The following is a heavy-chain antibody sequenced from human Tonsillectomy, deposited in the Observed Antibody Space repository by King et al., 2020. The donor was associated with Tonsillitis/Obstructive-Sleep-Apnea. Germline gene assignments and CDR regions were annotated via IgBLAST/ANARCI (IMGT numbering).Heavy chain of an antibody. V-gene: IGHV1-46*01. J-gene: IGHJ5*02. CDR1: GYTFTTFS. Sequence: QLVQSGAEVKRPGASVKLSCKASGYTFTTFSIHWLRQAPGQGLQWMGIINPSGGATMYAQNFQGRVSMTRDTSTSTVYMELSSLRSDDTAVYYCARDEGNVVRQTVGREDNWFEPWGQGTLVTVSS. CDR3: ARDEGNVVRQTVGREDNWFEP. D-gene: IGHD2-2*01. CDR2: INPSGGAT.